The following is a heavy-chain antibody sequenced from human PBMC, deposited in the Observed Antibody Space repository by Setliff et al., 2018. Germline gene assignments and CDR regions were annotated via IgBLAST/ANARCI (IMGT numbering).Heavy chain of an antibody. CDR1: GFTFSKYG. J-gene: IGHJ3*02. CDR3: ARRWNFGPYGSGIHDGFDM. D-gene: IGHD3-10*01. Sequence: PGGSLRLSCAASGFTFSKYGMYWVRQAPGKGLEWIGEINHYGSTKYKSSLRGRVTISLDTAENQFSLKLTSVTAADTAVYYCARRWNFGPYGSGIHDGFDMWGQGTMVTVSS. CDR2: INHYGST. V-gene: IGHV4-34*01.